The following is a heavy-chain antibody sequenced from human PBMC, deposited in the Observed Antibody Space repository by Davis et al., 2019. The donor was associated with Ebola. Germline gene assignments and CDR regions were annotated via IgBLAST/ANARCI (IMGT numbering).Heavy chain of an antibody. D-gene: IGHD6-13*01. CDR1: GFTFSSYA. CDR2: ISYDGSNK. J-gene: IGHJ5*02. Sequence: PGGSLRLSCAASGFTFSSYAMHWVRQAPGKGLEWVAVISYDGSNKYYADSVKGRFTISRDNSKNTLYLQMNSLRAEDTAVYYCARAGIYNNWFDPWGQGTLVTVSS. V-gene: IGHV3-30-3*01. CDR3: ARAGIYNNWFDP.